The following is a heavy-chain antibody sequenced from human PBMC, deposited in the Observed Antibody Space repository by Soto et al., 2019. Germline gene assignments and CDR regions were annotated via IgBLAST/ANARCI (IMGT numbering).Heavy chain of an antibody. CDR1: AASITLWS. Sequence: WIVSAASITLWSCHWLRQPPGKRLEWMVSGSSTGSTAYNPPLTSRVTVSLDTSKNQFSLMLNSVTAADTAVYLCARGGGSRFHNHAFDICVQGTLVT. CDR3: ARGGGSRFHNHAFDI. CDR2: GSSTGST. D-gene: IGHD6-25*01. V-gene: IGHV4-59*01. J-gene: IGHJ4*02.